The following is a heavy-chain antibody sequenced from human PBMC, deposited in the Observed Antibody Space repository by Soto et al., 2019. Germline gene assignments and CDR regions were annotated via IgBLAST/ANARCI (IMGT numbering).Heavy chain of an antibody. CDR2: ISAYNGNT. D-gene: IGHD4-17*01. CDR1: GYTFTSYG. CDR3: ARYGDDYGGTDWYFAL. V-gene: IGHV1-18*01. J-gene: IGHJ2*01. Sequence: QVQLVQSGAEVKKPGASVKVSCKASGYTFTSYGISWVRQAPGQGLEWMGWISAYNGNTNYAQKPQGRVTLTTDTSTSSAYMELRSRRSDDTAVYYLARYGDDYGGTDWYFALWGRGTLVTVSS.